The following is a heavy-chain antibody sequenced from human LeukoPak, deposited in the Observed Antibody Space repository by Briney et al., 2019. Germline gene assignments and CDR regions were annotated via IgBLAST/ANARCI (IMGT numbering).Heavy chain of an antibody. Sequence: ASVKVSCKASGYTFTGYYMHWVRQAPGQGLEWMGRINPNSGGTNYAQKFQGRVTMARDTSISTAYMELSRLRSDDTAVYYCARSFFTSAIDYWGQGTLVTVSS. J-gene: IGHJ4*02. D-gene: IGHD3-16*01. V-gene: IGHV1-2*06. CDR2: INPNSGGT. CDR1: GYTFTGYY. CDR3: ARSFFTSAIDY.